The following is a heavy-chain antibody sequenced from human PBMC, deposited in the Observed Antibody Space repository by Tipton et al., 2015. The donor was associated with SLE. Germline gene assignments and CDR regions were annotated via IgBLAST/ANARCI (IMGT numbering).Heavy chain of an antibody. Sequence: TLSLTCAVYGGSFSGYYWSWIRQPPGKGLEWIGEINHSGSTNYNPSLKSRVTISVDTSKNQFSLKLSPVTAADTAVYYCAILRGLDYWGQGTLVTVSS. CDR3: AILRGLDY. D-gene: IGHD4-17*01. J-gene: IGHJ4*02. CDR1: GGSFSGYY. CDR2: INHSGST. V-gene: IGHV4-34*01.